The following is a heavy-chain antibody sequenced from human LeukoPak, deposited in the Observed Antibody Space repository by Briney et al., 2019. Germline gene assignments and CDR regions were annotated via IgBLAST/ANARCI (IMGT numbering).Heavy chain of an antibody. J-gene: IGHJ4*02. CDR2: ISAYNGNT. Sequence: ASVKVSCKASGYTFTSYGISWVRQAPGQGLEWLGWISAYNGNTNYAQKLQGRVTMTTDTSTSTAYMELRSLRSDDTAVYYCARESVVEYYFDYWGQGTLVTVSS. CDR3: ARESVVEYYFDY. CDR1: GYTFTSYG. V-gene: IGHV1-18*04. D-gene: IGHD2-15*01.